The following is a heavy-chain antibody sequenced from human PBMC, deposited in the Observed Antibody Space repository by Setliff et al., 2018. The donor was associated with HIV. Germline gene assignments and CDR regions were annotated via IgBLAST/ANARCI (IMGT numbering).Heavy chain of an antibody. CDR2: IYHSGST. CDR3: ARGLSVYSYANIYYSHGMDV. CDR1: GYSISSVFY. V-gene: IGHV4-38-2*02. J-gene: IGHJ6*02. Sequence: PSETLSLTCTVSGYSISSVFYWGWIRQPPGEGLEWIGSIYHSGSTYYNPSVQSPVTISVDTSKNQFSLKLSSVTAADTAIYYCARGLSVYSYANIYYSHGMDVWGQGTTVTVS. D-gene: IGHD3-16*01.